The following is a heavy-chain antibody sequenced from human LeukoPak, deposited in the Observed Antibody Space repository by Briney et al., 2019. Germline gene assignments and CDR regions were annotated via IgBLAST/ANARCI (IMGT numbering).Heavy chain of an antibody. V-gene: IGHV1-18*04. CDR1: GYTFTSYY. Sequence: ASVKVSCKASGYTFTSYYMHWVRQAPGQGLEWMGWISAYNGNTNYAQKLQGRVTMTTDTSTSTAYMELRSLRSDDTAVYYCARGVATILFDYWGQGTLVTVSS. D-gene: IGHD5-12*01. CDR3: ARGVATILFDY. J-gene: IGHJ4*02. CDR2: ISAYNGNT.